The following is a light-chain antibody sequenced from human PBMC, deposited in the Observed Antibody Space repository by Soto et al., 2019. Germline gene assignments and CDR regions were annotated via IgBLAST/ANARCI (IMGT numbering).Light chain of an antibody. V-gene: IGKV3-11*01. CDR3: QQRADWPAT. CDR1: QSVNNY. CDR2: DAS. Sequence: EIVLTQSPATLSLSPGERATLSCRASQSVNNYLAWYQQRPGQAPRLPIYDASYRATGIPARFSGSGSGTDFTLTISSLEPEDFAVYYCQQRADWPATFGPGTKVDIK. J-gene: IGKJ3*01.